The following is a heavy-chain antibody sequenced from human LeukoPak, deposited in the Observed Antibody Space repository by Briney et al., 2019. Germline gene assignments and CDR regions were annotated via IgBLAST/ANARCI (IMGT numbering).Heavy chain of an antibody. Sequence: GRSLRLSCAASGFTFSNYAMHWVRQAPGKGLEWVAIISYDGSSKYYADSVKGRFTISRDNSKNTLYLQMNSLGPEDTAMYYCAKVRVVFNWNYAYYFDYWGQGTLVTVSS. J-gene: IGHJ4*02. CDR3: AKVRVVFNWNYAYYFDY. D-gene: IGHD1-7*01. CDR2: ISYDGSSK. CDR1: GFTFSNYA. V-gene: IGHV3-30*18.